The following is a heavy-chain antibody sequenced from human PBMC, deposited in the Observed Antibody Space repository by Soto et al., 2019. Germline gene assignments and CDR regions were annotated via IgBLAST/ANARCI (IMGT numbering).Heavy chain of an antibody. V-gene: IGHV1-3*05. CDR1: GYTFTSYA. D-gene: IGHD1-26*01. J-gene: IGHJ4*02. CDR3: ARDLMYTKDHHSGSYLFDY. Sequence: QVQLVQSGAEEKKPGASVKVSCKASGYTFTSYAMHWVRQAPGQRLEWMGWINAGNGNTKYSQKFQGRVTITRDTSASTAYMELSSLRSEDTAVYYCARDLMYTKDHHSGSYLFDYWGQGTLVTVSS. CDR2: INAGNGNT.